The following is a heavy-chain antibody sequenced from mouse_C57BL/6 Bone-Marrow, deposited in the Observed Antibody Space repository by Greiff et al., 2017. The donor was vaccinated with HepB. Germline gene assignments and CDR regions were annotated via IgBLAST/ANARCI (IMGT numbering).Heavy chain of an antibody. V-gene: IGHV8-8*01. CDR3: ARIEGLSGRDYYYGSRGLYFDY. Sequence: QVQLKESGPGILQPSQTLSLTCSFSGFSLSTFGMGVGWIRQPSGKGLEWLAHIWWDDDKYYNPALKSRLTISKDTSKNQVFLKIANVDTADTATYYCARIEGLSGRDYYYGSRGLYFDYWGQGTTLTVSS. J-gene: IGHJ2*01. CDR2: IWWDDDK. CDR1: GFSLSTFGMG. D-gene: IGHD1-1*01.